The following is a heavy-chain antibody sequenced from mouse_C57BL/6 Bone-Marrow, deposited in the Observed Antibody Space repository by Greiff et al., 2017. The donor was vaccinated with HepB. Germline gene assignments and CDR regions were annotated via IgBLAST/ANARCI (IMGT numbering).Heavy chain of an antibody. Sequence: VQLQQPGAELVKPGASVKMSCMASGYTFTSYWITWVKQRPGQGLEWIGDIYPGSGSTNYNEKFKSKATLTVDTSSSTAYMQLSSLTSEDSAVYYCAREENSSGYVAWFAYWGQGTLVTVSA. CDR2: IYPGSGST. V-gene: IGHV1-55*01. J-gene: IGHJ3*01. D-gene: IGHD3-2*02. CDR1: GYTFTSYW. CDR3: AREENSSGYVAWFAY.